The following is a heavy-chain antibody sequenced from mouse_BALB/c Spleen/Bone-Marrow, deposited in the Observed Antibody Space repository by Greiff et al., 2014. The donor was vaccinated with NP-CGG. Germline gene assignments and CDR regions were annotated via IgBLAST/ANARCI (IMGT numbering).Heavy chain of an antibody. J-gene: IGHJ1*01. V-gene: IGHV1S41*01. Sequence: DLVKPGASVKLSCKTSGYTFTNYWINWIKQRPGQGLEWLGRIAPGSGSTYYNEMFKVKAPLTVDTSSSTAYIQLSSLSSEDSAVYFCARERDGYEGWYFDVWGAGTTVTVSS. D-gene: IGHD2-2*01. CDR3: ARERDGYEGWYFDV. CDR2: IAPGSGST. CDR1: GYTFTNYW.